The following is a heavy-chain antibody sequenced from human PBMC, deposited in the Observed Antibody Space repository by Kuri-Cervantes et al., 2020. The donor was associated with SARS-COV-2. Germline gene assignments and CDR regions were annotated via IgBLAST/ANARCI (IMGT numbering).Heavy chain of an antibody. Sequence: GGSLRLSCAASGFTFSSYSMNWVRQAPGKGLEWVAVISYDGSNKYYADSVKGRFTISRDNSKNTLYLQMNSLRAEDTAVYYCVRVGAYSGYDFDSWGQGTLVTVSS. CDR1: GFTFSSYS. J-gene: IGHJ4*02. V-gene: IGHV3-30*03. CDR3: VRVGAYSGYDFDS. CDR2: ISYDGSNK. D-gene: IGHD5-12*01.